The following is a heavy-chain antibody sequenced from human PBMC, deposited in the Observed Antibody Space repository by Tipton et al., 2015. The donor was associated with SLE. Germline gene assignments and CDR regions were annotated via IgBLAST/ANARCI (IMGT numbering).Heavy chain of an antibody. CDR1: GGSISSSSSYY. CDR2: INHRGST. D-gene: IGHD1-26*01. J-gene: IGHJ4*02. CDR3: ARASSGSYNY. V-gene: IGHV4-34*01. Sequence: TLSLTCAVYGGSISSSSSYYWAWIRQPPGKGVEWIGEINHRGSTNYNPSLKSRVTISVDTSKNQFSLKLSSVTAADTAVYYCARASSGSYNYWGQGTLVTVSS.